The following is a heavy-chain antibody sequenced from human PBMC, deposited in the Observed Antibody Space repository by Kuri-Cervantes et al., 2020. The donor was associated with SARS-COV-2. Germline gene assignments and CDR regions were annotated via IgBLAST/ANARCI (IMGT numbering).Heavy chain of an antibody. Sequence: SVKVSCKASGYTFTSYGISWVRQAPGQGLEWMGGIIPILGIANYAQKFQGRVTITADKSTSTAYMELSSLRSEDTAVYYCARSPGLLLEWGDPWDYWGQGTLVTVSS. J-gene: IGHJ4*02. D-gene: IGHD3-3*01. CDR3: ARSPGLLLEWGDPWDY. CDR1: GYTFTSYG. CDR2: IIPILGIA. V-gene: IGHV1-69*10.